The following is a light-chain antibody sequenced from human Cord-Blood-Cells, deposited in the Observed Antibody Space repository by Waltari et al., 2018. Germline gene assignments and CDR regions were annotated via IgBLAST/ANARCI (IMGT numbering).Light chain of an antibody. V-gene: IGLV3-1*01. CDR1: NSGDKY. Sequence: SYELTQPPSVSVSPGQTASITRSGDNSGDKYACWYQQKPGQSPVLVIYQDSKRPSGIPERFSGSNSGNTATLTISGTQAMDEADYYCQAWDSSTVVFGGGTKLTVL. J-gene: IGLJ2*01. CDR3: QAWDSSTVV. CDR2: QDS.